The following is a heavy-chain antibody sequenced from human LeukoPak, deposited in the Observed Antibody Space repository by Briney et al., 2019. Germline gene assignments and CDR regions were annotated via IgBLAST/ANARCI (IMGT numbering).Heavy chain of an antibody. J-gene: IGHJ4*02. D-gene: IGHD1-26*01. V-gene: IGHV4-39*07. Sequence: PSETLSLTCTVSGGSISSSSYYWGWIRQPPGKGLEWIGSIYYSGSTYYNPSLKSRVTISVDTSKNQVSLKLSSVTAADTAVYYCVGVLVGGTTKALDYWGQGTLVTVSS. CDR2: IYYSGST. CDR1: GGSISSSSYY. CDR3: VGVLVGGTTKALDY.